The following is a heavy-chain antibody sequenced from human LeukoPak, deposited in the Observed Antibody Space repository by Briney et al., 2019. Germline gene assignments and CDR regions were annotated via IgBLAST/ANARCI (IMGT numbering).Heavy chain of an antibody. Sequence: GESLKISCKGSGYSFTSYWIGWVRQMPGEGLEWMGIIYPGDSDTRYSPSFQGQVTISADKSISTAYLQWSSLKASDTAMYYCARSGIAARQGNWFDPWGQGTLVTVSS. J-gene: IGHJ5*02. CDR3: ARSGIAARQGNWFDP. CDR2: IYPGDSDT. CDR1: GYSFTSYW. V-gene: IGHV5-51*01. D-gene: IGHD6-6*01.